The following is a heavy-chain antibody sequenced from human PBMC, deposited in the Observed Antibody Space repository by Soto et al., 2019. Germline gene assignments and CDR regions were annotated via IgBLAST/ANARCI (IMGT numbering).Heavy chain of an antibody. Sequence: PSETLSLTCTVSGGSISSYYWSWIRQSPGKGLEWIGYIYYSGSTNYNPSLKSRVTISVDTSKNQFSLKLSSVTAADTAVYYCARDKVEMATNWFDPWGQGTLVTVSS. CDR3: ARDKVEMATNWFDP. D-gene: IGHD5-12*01. J-gene: IGHJ5*02. CDR1: GGSISSYY. CDR2: IYYSGST. V-gene: IGHV4-59*01.